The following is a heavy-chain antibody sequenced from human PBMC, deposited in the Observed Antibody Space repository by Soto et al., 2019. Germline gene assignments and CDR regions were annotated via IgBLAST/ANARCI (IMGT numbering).Heavy chain of an antibody. CDR1: GGSISSGGYY. Sequence: QVQLQESGPGLVKPSQTLSLTCTFSGGSISSGGYYWSWIRQHPGRGLEWIGYIYYRENPYYNPSLNSRVTIPVETSKNQFSLKLSSVTVADTAVYYCARGFGSLESWGQGTLVSVSS. D-gene: IGHD3-10*01. CDR2: IYYRENP. CDR3: ARGFGSLES. J-gene: IGHJ4*02. V-gene: IGHV4-31*03.